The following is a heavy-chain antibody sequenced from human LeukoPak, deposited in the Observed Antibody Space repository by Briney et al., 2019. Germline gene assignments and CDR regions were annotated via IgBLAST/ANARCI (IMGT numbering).Heavy chain of an antibody. Sequence: PSETLSLTCTVSGGSISSYYWSWIRQPPGKGLEWIGYIYYSGSTNYNPSLKSRVTISVDTSKNQFSLKLSSVTAADTAVYYCARGHTMVRDFDYWGQGTLVTVSS. J-gene: IGHJ4*02. D-gene: IGHD3-10*01. V-gene: IGHV4-59*01. CDR2: IYYSGST. CDR3: ARGHTMVRDFDY. CDR1: GGSISSYY.